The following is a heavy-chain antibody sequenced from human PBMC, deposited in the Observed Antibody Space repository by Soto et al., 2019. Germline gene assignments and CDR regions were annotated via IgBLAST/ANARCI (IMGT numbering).Heavy chain of an antibody. CDR1: GFTFSNAW. D-gene: IGHD3-9*01. CDR2: IKSKTDGGTT. Sequence: GGSLRLSCAASGFTFSNAWMSWVRQAPGKGPEWVGRIKSKTDGGTTDYAAPVKGRFTISRDDSKNTLYLQMNSLKTEDTAVYYCTTNSYYDILTGYYLYYYYGMDVWGQGTTVTVSS. V-gene: IGHV3-15*01. J-gene: IGHJ6*02. CDR3: TTNSYYDILTGYYLYYYYGMDV.